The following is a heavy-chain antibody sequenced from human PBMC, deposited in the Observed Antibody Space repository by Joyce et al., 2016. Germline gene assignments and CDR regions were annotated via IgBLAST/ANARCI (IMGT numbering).Heavy chain of an antibody. V-gene: IGHV3-21*01. CDR3: ARNSAPRASTYYGLDV. D-gene: IGHD5/OR15-5a*01. CDR2: ISSNRNYI. Sequence: EVQLVESGGGLVRPGGSLRLSCAASGFTFSSYSMNWVRRAPGKGVEWGDFISSNRNYIYYADAVKGRFTTARDKAKSSLFLQMDSLRAEDTAVYYCARNSAPRASTYYGLDVWGQGTTVTVSS. CDR1: GFTFSSYS. J-gene: IGHJ6*02.